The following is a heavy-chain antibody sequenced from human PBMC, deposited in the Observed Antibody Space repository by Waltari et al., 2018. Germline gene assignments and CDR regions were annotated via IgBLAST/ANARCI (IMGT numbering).Heavy chain of an antibody. CDR2: IYSSGIT. V-gene: IGHV4-39*01. J-gene: IGHJ6*03. D-gene: IGHD2-2*01. Sequence: QLQLQESGPGLVKPSETLSLTCPVSGGSISSSSYYWGWIRQPPGTGPEWIGSIYSSGITYYNPSLKSRVTISVDTSKNQFSLKLSSVTAADTAVYYCARHCSSTSGYGPLYYYYYYMDVWGKGTTVTVSS. CDR1: GGSISSSSYY. CDR3: ARHCSSTSGYGPLYYYYYYMDV.